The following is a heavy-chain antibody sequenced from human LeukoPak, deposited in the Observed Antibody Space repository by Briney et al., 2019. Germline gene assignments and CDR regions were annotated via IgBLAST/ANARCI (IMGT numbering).Heavy chain of an antibody. CDR3: ARELGAVAGTGGY. D-gene: IGHD6-19*01. Sequence: GASVKVSCKASGYTFTGYYMHWVRQAPGQGLEWMGWINPNSGGTNYAQKFQGRVTMTRDTSISTAYMELSRLRSDDTAVYYCARELGAVAGTGGYWGQGTLVTVAS. CDR1: GYTFTGYY. J-gene: IGHJ4*02. CDR2: INPNSGGT. V-gene: IGHV1-2*02.